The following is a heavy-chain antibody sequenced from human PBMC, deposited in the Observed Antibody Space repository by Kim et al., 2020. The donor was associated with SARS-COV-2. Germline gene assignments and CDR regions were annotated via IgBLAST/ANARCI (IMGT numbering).Heavy chain of an antibody. D-gene: IGHD6-13*01. V-gene: IGHV3-30*07. CDR3: ARVRPAGTHTNYGMDV. Sequence: SVKGRFTIPRDNSRNTLYLQMNSLRAEDTAVYYCARVRPAGTHTNYGMDVWGQGTTVTVSS. J-gene: IGHJ6*02.